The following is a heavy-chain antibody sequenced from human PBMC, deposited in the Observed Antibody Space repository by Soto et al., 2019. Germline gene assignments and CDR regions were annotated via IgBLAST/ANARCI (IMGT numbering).Heavy chain of an antibody. CDR2: ISYDGNVA. Sequence: QVPLVESGGGVVQPGRSLRLSCAASGFTFSNYGMHWVRQAPGKGLEWVIVISYDGNVAYYADSVKGRFTIARDNSKNTLYLQMNSLRTEDTAMYYCAKERRFTNWYFDYWGQGTLVTVSS. CDR1: GFTFSNYG. J-gene: IGHJ4*02. D-gene: IGHD1-1*01. V-gene: IGHV3-30*18. CDR3: AKERRFTNWYFDY.